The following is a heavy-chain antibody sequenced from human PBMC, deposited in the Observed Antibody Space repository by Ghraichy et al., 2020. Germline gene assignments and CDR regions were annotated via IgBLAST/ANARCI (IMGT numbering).Heavy chain of an antibody. CDR2: ISSNGGST. J-gene: IGHJ6*02. V-gene: IGHV3-64*01. CDR1: GFTFSSYA. Sequence: GGSLRLSCAASGFTFSSYAMHWVRQAPGKGLEYVSAISSNGGSTYYANSVKGRFTISRDNSKNTLYLQMGSLRAEDMAVYYCARDQGRGRAYGMDVWGQGTTVTVSS. CDR3: ARDQGRGRAYGMDV.